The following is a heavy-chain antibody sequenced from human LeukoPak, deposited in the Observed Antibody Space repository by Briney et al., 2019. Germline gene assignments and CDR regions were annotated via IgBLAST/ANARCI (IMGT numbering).Heavy chain of an antibody. CDR1: GGSFTDYF. CDR2: INDYTGNT. J-gene: IGHJ6*02. Sequence: PSETLSLTCDVFGGSFTDYFWTWIRQSPGKGLEWIGEINDYTGNTNYNPSLNSRVSISLEKSKNQFSLELRSVTAADTAVHYCARGRIAKIVVVHSFHYGMDVWGQGTTVTVSS. V-gene: IGHV4-34*01. CDR3: ARGRIAKIVVVHSFHYGMDV. D-gene: IGHD3-22*01.